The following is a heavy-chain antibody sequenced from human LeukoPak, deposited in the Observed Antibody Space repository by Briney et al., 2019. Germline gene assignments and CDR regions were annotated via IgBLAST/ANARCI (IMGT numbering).Heavy chain of an antibody. V-gene: IGHV1-8*01. Sequence: ASVKVSCKASGYTFTSYDINWVRQATGQGPEWMGWMNPNSGNTGYAQKFQGRVTMTRNTSISTAYMELSSLRSEDTAVYYCARGLGYYDSSGYYVRWGQGTLVTVSS. D-gene: IGHD3-22*01. CDR3: ARGLGYYDSSGYYVR. J-gene: IGHJ4*02. CDR1: GYTFTSYD. CDR2: MNPNSGNT.